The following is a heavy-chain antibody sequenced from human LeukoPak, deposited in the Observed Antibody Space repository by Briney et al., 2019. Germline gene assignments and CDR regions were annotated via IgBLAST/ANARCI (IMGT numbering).Heavy chain of an antibody. D-gene: IGHD3-16*02. J-gene: IGHJ4*02. CDR3: ARRRVAINDYIWGSYRYYFDY. CDR1: GYSFTSYW. V-gene: IGHV5-51*01. Sequence: GESLKISCKGSGYSFTSYWIGWVRQMPGKGLEWMGIIYPGDYDTRYSPSFQGQVTISADKSISTAYLQWSSLKASDTAMYYCARRRVAINDYIWGSYRYYFDYWGQGTLVTVSS. CDR2: IYPGDYDT.